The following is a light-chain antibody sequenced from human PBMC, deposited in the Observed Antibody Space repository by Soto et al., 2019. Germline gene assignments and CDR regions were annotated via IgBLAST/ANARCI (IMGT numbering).Light chain of an antibody. CDR1: ETVSGN. CDR2: GAS. V-gene: IGKV3-15*01. Sequence: EIVMTQSPDTLSVSPGERANLACRASETVSGNLAWYQQKPGQAPRLLIFGASTRATGIPARFSGSGSGTEFSLTISSLQSEDFAIYYCQQYNQWPLTFGGGTKVEIK. CDR3: QQYNQWPLT. J-gene: IGKJ4*01.